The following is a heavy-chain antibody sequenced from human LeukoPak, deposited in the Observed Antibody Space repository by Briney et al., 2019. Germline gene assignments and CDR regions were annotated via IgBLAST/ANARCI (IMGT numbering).Heavy chain of an antibody. CDR1: GFTFSDYY. CDR3: ASLLTGYYANFDY. D-gene: IGHD3-9*01. V-gene: IGHV3-11*04. J-gene: IGHJ4*02. Sequence: PGGSLRLSCAASGFTFSDYYMSWIRQAPGKGLEWVLYISSTGTTIYYADSVEGRFTISRDNAKKSVYLQMNSLRAEDTAVYYCASLLTGYYANFDYWGQGTLVTVSS. CDR2: ISSTGTTI.